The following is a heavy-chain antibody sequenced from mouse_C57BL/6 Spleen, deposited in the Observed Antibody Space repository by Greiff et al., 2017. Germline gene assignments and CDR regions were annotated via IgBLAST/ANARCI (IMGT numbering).Heavy chain of an antibody. Sequence: EVQLVESGGGLVQPGGSLKLSCAASGFTFSDYYMSWVRQTPEKRLEWVAYISNGGGSTYYPETVKGRFTISRDNAKNTLYLQMSRLKSEDTAMYYCARGGYYAMDYWGQGTSVTVSS. J-gene: IGHJ4*01. V-gene: IGHV5-12*01. CDR1: GFTFSDYY. CDR3: ARGGYYAMDY. CDR2: ISNGGGST.